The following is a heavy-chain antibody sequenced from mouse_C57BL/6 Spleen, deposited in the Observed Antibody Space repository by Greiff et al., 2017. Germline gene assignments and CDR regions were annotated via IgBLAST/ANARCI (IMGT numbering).Heavy chain of an antibody. CDR1: GYTFTSYW. J-gene: IGHJ4*01. CDR3: ARDSSGNYYAMDY. V-gene: IGHV1-53*01. CDR2: INPSNGGT. D-gene: IGHD3-2*02. Sequence: QVQLQQPGTELVQPGASVKLSCKASGYTFTSYWMHWVKQRPGQGLEWIGNINPSNGGTNYNEKFKSKATLTVDKSSSTAYMQLSSLTSEDSAVYYCARDSSGNYYAMDYWGQGTSVTVSS.